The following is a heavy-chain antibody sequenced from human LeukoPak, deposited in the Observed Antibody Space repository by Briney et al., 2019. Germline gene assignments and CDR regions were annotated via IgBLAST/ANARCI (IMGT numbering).Heavy chain of an antibody. CDR1: GYTFTGYY. V-gene: IGHV1-2*02. J-gene: IGHJ5*02. CDR3: ARDGYYDRGGWFDP. CDR2: INPNSGGT. Sequence: ASVKVSCKASGYTFTGYYMHWVRQAPGQGLEWMGWINPNSGGTNYAQKFQGRVTMTRDTSISTAYMELSRLRSDDTAVYYCARDGYYDRGGWFDPWGQGTLVTVSS. D-gene: IGHD3-22*01.